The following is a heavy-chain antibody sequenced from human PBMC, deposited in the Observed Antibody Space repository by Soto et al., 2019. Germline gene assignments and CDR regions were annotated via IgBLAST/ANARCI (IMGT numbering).Heavy chain of an antibody. CDR3: ARESPKVVVAATWALDV. J-gene: IGHJ6*02. CDR1: GYTFTGYY. CDR2: INPNSGGT. D-gene: IGHD2-15*01. Sequence: QVQLVQSGAEVKKPGASVKVSCKASGYTFTGYYMHWVRQAPGQGLEWMGWINPNSGGTNYAQKFQGWVTMTRDTSISTAYMELSRLRSDDTAVYYCARESPKVVVAATWALDVWGQGTTVTVSS. V-gene: IGHV1-2*04.